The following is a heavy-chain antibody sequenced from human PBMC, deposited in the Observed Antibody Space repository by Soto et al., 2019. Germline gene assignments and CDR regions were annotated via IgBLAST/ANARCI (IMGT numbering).Heavy chain of an antibody. Sequence: GGSLRLSCAASGFTFSSYSMNWVRQAPGKGLEWVSYISSSSSTIYYADPVKGRFTISRDNAKKSLYLQMNSLRAEDTAVYYCARDYSGYGPSDYWGQGTLVTFSS. D-gene: IGHD6-25*01. CDR3: ARDYSGYGPSDY. V-gene: IGHV3-48*01. CDR2: ISSSSSTI. CDR1: GFTFSSYS. J-gene: IGHJ4*02.